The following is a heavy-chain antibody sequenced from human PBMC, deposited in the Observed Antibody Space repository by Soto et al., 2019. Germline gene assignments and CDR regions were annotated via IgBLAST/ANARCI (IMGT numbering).Heavy chain of an antibody. D-gene: IGHD3-10*01. V-gene: IGHV1-69*02. CDR1: GDTFSRYT. CDR2: VIPILGMA. CDR3: APSYGSGSAHFDY. Sequence: QVHLVQSEAEVKKTGSSVKVSCTASGDTFSRYTISWVRQAPGQRPEWMGRVIPILGMADYAQKFQGRVAISADKSTSTAYMRLSSLRFDDTGVYYCAPSYGSGSAHFDYWGQGTLVTVSS. J-gene: IGHJ4*02.